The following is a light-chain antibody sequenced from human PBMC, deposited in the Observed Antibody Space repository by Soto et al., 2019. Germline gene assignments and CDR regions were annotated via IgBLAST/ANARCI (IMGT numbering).Light chain of an antibody. CDR1: QSVSHSY. V-gene: IGKV3-20*01. Sequence: DIVLTQSPGTLSLSPGERATLSCRASQSVSHSYLAWYQHKPGQAPRLLIYGASSRAAGIPDRFSGSGSGTDFTLTISRLEPEDSAVYYCQQYGTSPRFGQGTKLEIK. CDR2: GAS. J-gene: IGKJ2*03. CDR3: QQYGTSPR.